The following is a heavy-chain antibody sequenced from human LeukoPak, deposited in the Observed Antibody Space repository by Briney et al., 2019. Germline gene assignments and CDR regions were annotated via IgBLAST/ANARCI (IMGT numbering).Heavy chain of an antibody. Sequence: PSETLSLTCSVSGGSISSGSYYWSWIRQPAGKGLEWIGRIYTTEKTNYNPSLKSRVTISLDTSKNQFSLKLSSVTAADTAVYYCARYGSGSRQYYFDYWGQGTLVTVSS. V-gene: IGHV4-61*02. D-gene: IGHD3-10*01. CDR2: IYTTEKT. J-gene: IGHJ4*02. CDR1: GGSISSGSYY. CDR3: ARYGSGSRQYYFDY.